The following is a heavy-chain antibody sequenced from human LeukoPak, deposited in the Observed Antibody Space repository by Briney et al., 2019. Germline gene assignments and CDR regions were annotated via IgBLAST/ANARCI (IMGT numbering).Heavy chain of an antibody. Sequence: SETLSLTCAVYSGSFSGYYWTWIRQPPGKGLEWIGEINHSGSSNNNPSLRSRLSISVDTPKTQFSLKLSSVTAADTAVYYCARQSGYTSTWDYWGQGTLVTVSS. J-gene: IGHJ4*02. CDR3: ARQSGYTSTWDY. D-gene: IGHD5-12*01. CDR2: INHSGSS. V-gene: IGHV4-34*01. CDR1: SGSFSGYY.